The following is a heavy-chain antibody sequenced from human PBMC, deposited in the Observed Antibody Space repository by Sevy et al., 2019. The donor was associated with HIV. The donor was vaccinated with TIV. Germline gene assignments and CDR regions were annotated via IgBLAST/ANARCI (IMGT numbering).Heavy chain of an antibody. CDR1: GFIFSNYY. J-gene: IGHJ4*02. V-gene: IGHV3-48*01. CDR2: ISDRSDTI. CDR3: ARVRDRYCSGGSCYYRYFFDY. Sequence: GGSLRLSCAASGFIFSNYYMTWVRQAPGKGLEWVSYISDRSDTISYADSVKGRFTSSRDNAKNALYRQMSSLRGEDTAVYYCARVRDRYCSGGSCYYRYFFDYWGQGTLVTVSS. D-gene: IGHD2-15*01.